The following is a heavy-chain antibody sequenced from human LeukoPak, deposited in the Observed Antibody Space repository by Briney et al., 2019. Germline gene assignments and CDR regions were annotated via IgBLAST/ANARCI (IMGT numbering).Heavy chain of an antibody. V-gene: IGHV4-34*01. D-gene: IGHD5/OR15-5a*01. CDR1: GGSFSGYY. Sequence: TTSETLSLTCAVYGGSFSGYYWSWIRQPPGKGLEWIGEINHSGSTNYNPSLKSRVTISVDTSKNQFSLKLSSVTAADTAVYYCATLRRSNGMDVWGKGTTVTVSS. CDR2: INHSGST. CDR3: ATLRRSNGMDV. J-gene: IGHJ6*04.